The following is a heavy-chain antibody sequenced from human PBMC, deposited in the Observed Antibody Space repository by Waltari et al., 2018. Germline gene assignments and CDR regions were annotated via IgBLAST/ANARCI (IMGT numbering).Heavy chain of an antibody. CDR2: ISYNGRNI. CDR1: EFTFSSYA. Sequence: QVQLVESGGGVVQPGRSLRLSCAASEFTFSSYAMHWVGQAPGKGWEWVAVISYNGRNIYYVDSVKGRFTISRDNSEKMLYLQMNSLRIEDTAVYYCTRDYCDRTNCHGMDVWGQGTTVTVSS. D-gene: IGHD3-22*01. V-gene: IGHV3-30*04. CDR3: TRDYCDRTNCHGMDV. J-gene: IGHJ6*02.